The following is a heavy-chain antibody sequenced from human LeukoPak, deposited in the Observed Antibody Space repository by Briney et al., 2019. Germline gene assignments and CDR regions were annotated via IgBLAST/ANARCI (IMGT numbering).Heavy chain of an antibody. J-gene: IGHJ4*02. V-gene: IGHV4-34*01. D-gene: IGHD5-24*01. Sequence: KPSETLSLTCAVYGGSFSGYYWSWIRQPPGKGLEWIGEINHSGSTNYNPSLKSRVTISVDTSKNQFSLKLSSVTAADTAVYYCARGRRDGYNYYDYWGQGTLVTVSS. CDR1: GGSFSGYY. CDR2: INHSGST. CDR3: ARGRRDGYNYYDY.